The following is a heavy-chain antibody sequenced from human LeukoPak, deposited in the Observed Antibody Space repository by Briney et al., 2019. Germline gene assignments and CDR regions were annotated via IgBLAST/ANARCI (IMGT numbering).Heavy chain of an antibody. J-gene: IGHJ4*02. CDR1: GFTFSDYA. V-gene: IGHV3-23*01. CDR2: ISGGGLST. CDR3: AKEKYSYGSYFDY. D-gene: IGHD5-18*01. Sequence: GGSLRLSCAASGFTFSDYAMAWVRQAPGKGLEWVSGISGGGLSTYYADSVKGRFTISRDNSKNTLYLQMNSLRAEDTAVYYCAKEKYSYGSYFDYWGQGTLVTVSS.